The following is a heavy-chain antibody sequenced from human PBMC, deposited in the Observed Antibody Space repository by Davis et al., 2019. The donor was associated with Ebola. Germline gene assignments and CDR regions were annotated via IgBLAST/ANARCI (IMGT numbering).Heavy chain of an antibody. D-gene: IGHD1-1*01. J-gene: IGHJ4*02. V-gene: IGHV3-23*01. CDR2: ISVGGGST. CDR3: ARGSENWNYVDY. CDR1: GFTFSSYA. Sequence: GESLKISCAASGFTFSSYAMNWVRQAPGKGLEWVSSISVGGGSTYYADSVKGRFTISRDIAKNSLYLQMNSLRDEDTAVYYCARGSENWNYVDYWGQGTLVTVSS.